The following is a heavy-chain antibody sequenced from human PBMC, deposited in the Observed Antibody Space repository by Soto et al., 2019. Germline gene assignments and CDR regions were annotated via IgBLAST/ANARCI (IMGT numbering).Heavy chain of an antibody. CDR3: ARLGGSYAVPHFDY. D-gene: IGHD1-26*01. V-gene: IGHV4-59*08. Sequence: PSETLCLTCTVSGGSINHDYWTWIRQPPGKGLEWMGYIYYSGTTTNYNPSLKSRVTLSVDTSKNQFSLKLSSVTAADTAVYYCARLGGSYAVPHFDYWGQGTLVSVSS. CDR1: GGSINHDY. J-gene: IGHJ4*02. CDR2: IYYSGTT.